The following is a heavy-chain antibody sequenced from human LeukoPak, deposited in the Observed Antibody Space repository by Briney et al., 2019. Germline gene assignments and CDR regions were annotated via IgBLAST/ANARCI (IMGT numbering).Heavy chain of an antibody. CDR1: GYTFTGYY. CDR3: ARASGIFGVVKDSDWFDP. V-gene: IGHV1-2*02. Sequence: ASVKVSCKASGYTFTGYYMHWVRQAPGQGLEWMGWINPNSGGTNYAQKFQGRVTMTRDTSISTAYMELSRLRSDDTAVYYCARASGIFGVVKDSDWFDPWGQGTLVTASS. CDR2: INPNSGGT. D-gene: IGHD3-3*01. J-gene: IGHJ5*02.